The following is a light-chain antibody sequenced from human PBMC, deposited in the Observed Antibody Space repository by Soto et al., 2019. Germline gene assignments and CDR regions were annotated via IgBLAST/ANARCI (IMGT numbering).Light chain of an antibody. CDR2: EVN. CDR1: SSDVGGCNY. CDR3: SSYGGNNNLV. Sequence: QSALTQPPSASGSPGQSVAISCTGTSSDVGGCNYVSWYQQHPGKAPKLMIYEVNKRPSGVPDRFSGSKSGNTASLTVSGLQAEDEADYYCSSYGGNNNLVFGGGTKLTVL. V-gene: IGLV2-8*01. J-gene: IGLJ2*01.